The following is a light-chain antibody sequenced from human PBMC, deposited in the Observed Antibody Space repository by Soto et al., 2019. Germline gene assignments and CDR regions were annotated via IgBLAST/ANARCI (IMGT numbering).Light chain of an antibody. CDR3: QQYNNGWT. Sequence: DIVMTQSPATLSVAPGERVTFSCRASQGASRKLAWYQHKPGQAPRLLISGASTGATGIPARFSGSGSGTEFTLTISSLQSEDFAVYYCQQYNNGWTFGQGTKVDIK. CDR2: GAS. J-gene: IGKJ1*01. CDR1: QGASRK. V-gene: IGKV3-15*01.